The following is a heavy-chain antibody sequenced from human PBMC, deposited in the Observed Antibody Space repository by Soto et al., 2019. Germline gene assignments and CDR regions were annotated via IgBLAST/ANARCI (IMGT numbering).Heavy chain of an antibody. Sequence: GGSLRLSCAASGFTFDDYAMHWVRQAPGKGLEWVSLISWDGGSTYYADSVKGRFTISRDNSKNSLYLQMNSLRAEDTALYYCAKGTTYYYGMDVWGQGTTVTVSS. CDR2: ISWDGGST. J-gene: IGHJ6*02. V-gene: IGHV3-43D*04. CDR1: GFTFDDYA. CDR3: AKGTTYYYGMDV. D-gene: IGHD4-17*01.